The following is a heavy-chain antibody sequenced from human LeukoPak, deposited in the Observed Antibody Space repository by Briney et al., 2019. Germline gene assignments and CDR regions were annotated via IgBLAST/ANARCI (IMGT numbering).Heavy chain of an antibody. CDR2: IYYSGST. Sequence: SETLSLTCTVSGGSISSYYWSWIRQPPGKGLEWIGYIYYSGSTNYNPSLKSRVTISVDTSKNQFSLKLSSVTAADTGVYYCGRISFFGNYYFDHWGQGTLVIVSS. D-gene: IGHD3-3*02. CDR3: GRISFFGNYYFDH. J-gene: IGHJ4*02. CDR1: GGSISSYY. V-gene: IGHV4-59*08.